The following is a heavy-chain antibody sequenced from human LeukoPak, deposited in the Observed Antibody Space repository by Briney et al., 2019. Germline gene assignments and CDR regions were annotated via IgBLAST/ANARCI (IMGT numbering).Heavy chain of an antibody. J-gene: IGHJ3*02. Sequence: ASVTVSCTVSGYTLTELSMHWVRQAPGKGLEWMGGFDPEDGETIYAQKFQGRVTMTEDTSTDTAYMELSSLRSEDTAVYYCARDMGTRYSYVLDIWGQGTMVTVSS. CDR2: FDPEDGET. V-gene: IGHV1-24*01. CDR3: ARDMGTRYSYVLDI. CDR1: GYTLTELS. D-gene: IGHD5-18*01.